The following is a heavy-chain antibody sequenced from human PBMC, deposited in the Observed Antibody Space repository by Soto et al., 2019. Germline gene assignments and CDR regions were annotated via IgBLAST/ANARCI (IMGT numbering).Heavy chain of an antibody. J-gene: IGHJ4*02. CDR3: ARAGTRSVRYFDY. CDR2: IYYSLST. CDR1: CGSIISYY. Sequence: SGTLSLTRTVSCGSIISYYWSCIRQPPGKGLEWIGYIYYSLSTNYNPSLKSRVTISVDTSKNQFSLKLSSVTAADTAVYYCARAGTRSVRYFDYWGQGTLVTVSS. V-gene: IGHV4-59*01.